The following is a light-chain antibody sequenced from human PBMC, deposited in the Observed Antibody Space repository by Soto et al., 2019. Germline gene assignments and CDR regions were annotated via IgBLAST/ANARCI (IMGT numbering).Light chain of an antibody. CDR3: QQYGTPLFT. Sequence: IVLTQSPGTLSLSPGERATLSCGASQSVTNNFLAWDQQKPGQAPRLLIYGASSRATGVPDRFSGSGSGTDFTLTISRLEPGDFSVYCCQQYGTPLFTFGPGTKVDIK. CDR2: GAS. J-gene: IGKJ3*01. V-gene: IGKV3-20*01. CDR1: QSVTNNF.